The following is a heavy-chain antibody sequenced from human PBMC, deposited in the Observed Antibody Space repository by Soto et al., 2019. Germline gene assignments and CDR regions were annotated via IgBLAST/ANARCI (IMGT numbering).Heavy chain of an antibody. CDR1: GFTFSSYA. CDR2: ISGSGGST. Sequence: EVQLLESGGGLVQPGGSLRLSCAASGFTFSSYAMSWVRQAPGKGLEWVSAISGSGGSTYYADSAKGRFTISRDNSKNTLYLQMNSLRAEDTAVYYCAKDSLGCSGGSCYSSYWYFDLWGRGTLVTVSS. V-gene: IGHV3-23*01. CDR3: AKDSLGCSGGSCYSSYWYFDL. D-gene: IGHD2-15*01. J-gene: IGHJ2*01.